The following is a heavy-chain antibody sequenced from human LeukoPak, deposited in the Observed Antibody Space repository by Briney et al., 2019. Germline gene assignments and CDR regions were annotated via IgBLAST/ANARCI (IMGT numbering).Heavy chain of an antibody. CDR3: ARGDEVYCSSTSCYYPFDY. CDR2: ISSSSSYI. Sequence: PGGSLRLSCAASGFTFSSYSMNWVRQAPGKGLEWVSSISSSSSYIYYADSVKGRFTISRDNAKNSLYLQMNSLRAEDTAVYYCARGDEVYCSSTSCYYPFDYWGQGTLVTVSS. D-gene: IGHD2-2*01. V-gene: IGHV3-21*01. CDR1: GFTFSSYS. J-gene: IGHJ4*02.